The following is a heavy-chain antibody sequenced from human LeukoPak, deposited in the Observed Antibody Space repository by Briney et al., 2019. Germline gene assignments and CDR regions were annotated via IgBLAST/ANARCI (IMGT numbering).Heavy chain of an antibody. CDR3: ARASNSSSSGLIY. Sequence: ASVKVSCKASGGTFSSYAISWVRQAPGQGLEWMGRIIPILGIANYAQKFQGRVTITADKSTSTAYMELSSLRSEDTAVYYCARASNSSSSGLIYWGQGTLVTVSS. D-gene: IGHD6-6*01. CDR2: IIPILGIA. CDR1: GGTFSSYA. V-gene: IGHV1-69*04. J-gene: IGHJ4*02.